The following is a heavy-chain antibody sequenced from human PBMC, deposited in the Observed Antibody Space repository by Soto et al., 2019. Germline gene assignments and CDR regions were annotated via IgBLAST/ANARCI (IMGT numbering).Heavy chain of an antibody. CDR1: GGSFSGYY. CDR2: INHSGST. D-gene: IGHD6-13*01. V-gene: IGHV4-34*01. CDR3: ARDPAYQYSSSWFNYHYYGMDV. J-gene: IGHJ6*02. Sequence: SETLSLTCAVYGGSFSGYYWGWIRQPPGKGLEWIGEINHSGSTNYNPSLKSRVTISVDTSKNQFSLKLSSVTAADTAVYYCARDPAYQYSSSWFNYHYYGMDVWGQGTPVTVSS.